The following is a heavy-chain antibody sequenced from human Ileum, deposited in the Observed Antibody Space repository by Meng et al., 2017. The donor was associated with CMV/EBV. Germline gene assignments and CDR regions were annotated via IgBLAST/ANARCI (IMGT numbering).Heavy chain of an antibody. J-gene: IGHJ5*02. CDR2: IRSKANSDAT. CDR1: GFTFSGSA. D-gene: IGHD1-26*01. Sequence: AASGFTFSGSAMHWVRQASGKGREWVGRIRSKANSDATAYAASVKGRFTISRDDSKNTAYLQMNSLKTEDTAVYYCTRRVGATTFDPWGQGTLVTVSS. V-gene: IGHV3-73*01. CDR3: TRRVGATTFDP.